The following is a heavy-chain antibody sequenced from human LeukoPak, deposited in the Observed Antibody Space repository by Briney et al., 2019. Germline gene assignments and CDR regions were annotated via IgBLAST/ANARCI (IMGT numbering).Heavy chain of an antibody. V-gene: IGHV1-18*01. J-gene: IGHJ4*02. CDR2: ISAYNGNT. D-gene: IGHD5-18*01. CDR3: ARSRAQLWYFDY. CDR1: GYTFTSYG. Sequence: ASVKVSCKASGYTFTSYGISWVLQAPGQGLEWMGWISAYNGNTNYAQKLQGRVTMTTDTSTSTAYMELRSLRSDDTAVYYCARSRAQLWYFDYWGQGTLVTVSS.